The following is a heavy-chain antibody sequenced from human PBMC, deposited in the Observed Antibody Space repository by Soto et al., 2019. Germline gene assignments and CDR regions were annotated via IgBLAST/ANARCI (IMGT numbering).Heavy chain of an antibody. Sequence: VHLVESGGGVVQPGKSLRLSCVASGFTFNTYDIHWVRQAPGKGLQWVALISYEGSKTYYADSVRGRFTISRDTSKNAIYLQISTLRPEDTGVYYCARITPRNNPYCFSGLDFWGKGTSVTVPS. J-gene: IGHJ6*04. D-gene: IGHD2-21*01. CDR1: GFTFNTYD. CDR2: ISYEGSKT. V-gene: IGHV3-30-3*01. CDR3: ARITPRNNPYCFSGLDF.